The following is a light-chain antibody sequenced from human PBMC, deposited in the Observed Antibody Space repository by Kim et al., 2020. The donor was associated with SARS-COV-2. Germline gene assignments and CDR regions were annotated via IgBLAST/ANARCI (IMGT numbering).Light chain of an antibody. CDR2: AGS. Sequence: DIQLTQSPYTLSASVGDRVTITCRASQTMSNNLNWYQQKPGKAPKLLIYAGSNLQSGVTSRFSGSGSGADFTLTITSLQREDFATYYCQQSYSFPYTFGQGTKLEIK. CDR3: QQSYSFPYT. J-gene: IGKJ2*01. V-gene: IGKV1-39*01. CDR1: QTMSNN.